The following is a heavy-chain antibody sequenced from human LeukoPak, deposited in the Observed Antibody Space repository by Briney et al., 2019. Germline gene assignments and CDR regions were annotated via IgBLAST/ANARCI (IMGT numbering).Heavy chain of an antibody. Sequence: SETLYLTCTVSGGSITGGYYWCWIRQPPGKGLEWIGHIYYTGVINYDPSFKSRVTMLVDTSKNQFSLKVTSVTAADTAVYYCARLTRLAPVGTTYYHSLDVWGQGSTVTVSS. D-gene: IGHD2-2*01. CDR3: ARLTRLAPVGTTYYHSLDV. CDR2: IYYTGVI. CDR1: GGSITGGYY. V-gene: IGHV4-59*08. J-gene: IGHJ6*02.